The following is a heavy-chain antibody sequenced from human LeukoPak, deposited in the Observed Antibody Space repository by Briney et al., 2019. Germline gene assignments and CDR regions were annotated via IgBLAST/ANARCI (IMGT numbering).Heavy chain of an antibody. CDR2: INHSGST. D-gene: IGHD4-17*01. Sequence: SETLSLTCAVYGGPFSGYYWSWIRQPPGKGLEWIGEINHSGSTNYNPSLKSRVTISVDTSKNQFSLKLSSVTAADTAVYYCARTRVTVTTMFVWFDPWGQGTLVTVSS. CDR1: GGPFSGYY. V-gene: IGHV4-34*01. CDR3: ARTRVTVTTMFVWFDP. J-gene: IGHJ5*02.